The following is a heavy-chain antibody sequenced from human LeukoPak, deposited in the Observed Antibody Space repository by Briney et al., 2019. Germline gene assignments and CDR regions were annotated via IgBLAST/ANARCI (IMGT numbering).Heavy chain of an antibody. J-gene: IGHJ4*02. D-gene: IGHD5-12*01. CDR2: ISAYNGDT. CDR1: GYTFRNYG. V-gene: IGHV1-18*01. CDR3: ARDPTNTSGYYAYFDY. Sequence: ASVKVSCKASGYTFRNYGISWVRQAPGRGLEWMGWISAYNGDTNYAQNLQGRVTMTTDTSTSTAYMELRSLRSDDTAVYYCARDPTNTSGYYAYFDYWGQGTLVTVSS.